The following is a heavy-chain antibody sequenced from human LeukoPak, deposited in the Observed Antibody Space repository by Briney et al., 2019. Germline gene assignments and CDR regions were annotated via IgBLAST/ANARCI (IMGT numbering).Heavy chain of an antibody. V-gene: IGHV3-33*06. CDR1: GFTFSTYG. J-gene: IGHJ4*02. Sequence: GGSLRLPCAASGFTFSTYGMHWVRQAPGKGLEWVAVIWYDGSNKYYAESVKGRFTISRDNSKNTLYLQMNSLRAEDTAVYYCAKDLTTGTLSFDYWGQGTLVTVSS. D-gene: IGHD1-1*01. CDR2: IWYDGSNK. CDR3: AKDLTTGTLSFDY.